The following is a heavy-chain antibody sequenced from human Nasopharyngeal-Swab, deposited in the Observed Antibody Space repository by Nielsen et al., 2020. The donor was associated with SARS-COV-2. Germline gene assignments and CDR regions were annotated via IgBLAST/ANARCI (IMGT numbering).Heavy chain of an antibody. V-gene: IGHV3-48*01. D-gene: IGHD1-26*01. CDR3: ARDQGYSGGYGY. J-gene: IGHJ4*02. Sequence: GRQAPGKGLEWVSYISSSSNTIYYANSVKGRFTISRDNARDSLYLQMSSLRAEDTAVYYCARDQGYSGGYGYWGQGTLVTVSS. CDR2: ISSSSNTI.